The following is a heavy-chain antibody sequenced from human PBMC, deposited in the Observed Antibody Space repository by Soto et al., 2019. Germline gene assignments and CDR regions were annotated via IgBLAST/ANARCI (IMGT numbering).Heavy chain of an antibody. CDR3: ARDYYDSSGPRKFDY. CDR2: ISSSSSTI. CDR1: GFTFSSYS. D-gene: IGHD3-22*01. J-gene: IGHJ4*02. V-gene: IGHV3-48*02. Sequence: LRLSCAASGFTFSSYSMNWVRQAPGKGLEWVSYISSSSSTIYYADSVKGRFTISRDNAKNSLYLQMNSLRDEDTAVYYCARDYYDSSGPRKFDYWGQGTLVTASS.